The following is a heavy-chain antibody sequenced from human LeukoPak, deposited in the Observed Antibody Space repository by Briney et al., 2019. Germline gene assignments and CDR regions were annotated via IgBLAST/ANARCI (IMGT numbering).Heavy chain of an antibody. J-gene: IGHJ6*02. Sequence: GGSRRLSCAASGFTCSSYAMSWARQSPGKWLEWVSAISDSGASTYYADSVKGRFTISREHSTNPLYLQMSSLRDDDTAIYYCAKFSGIWHYYPMDVWGQGTTVTVSS. V-gene: IGHV3-23*01. D-gene: IGHD3-10*01. CDR3: AKFSGIWHYYPMDV. CDR1: GFTCSSYA. CDR2: ISDSGAST.